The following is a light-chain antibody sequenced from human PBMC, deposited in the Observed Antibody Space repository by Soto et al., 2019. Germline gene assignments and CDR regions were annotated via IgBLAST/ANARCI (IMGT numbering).Light chain of an antibody. CDR1: FGAVTKDNY. Sequence: QAVVTQEPSLTVSPGGTVTLTCGSSFGAVTKDNYPYWFQQKPGQAPRTLIYDTSNKQSWTPVRFSGSLLGGKAALTLSGAQPEDEAEYYCLLPYSDAWVFGGGTKLTVL. V-gene: IGLV7-46*01. CDR2: DTS. CDR3: LLPYSDAWV. J-gene: IGLJ3*02.